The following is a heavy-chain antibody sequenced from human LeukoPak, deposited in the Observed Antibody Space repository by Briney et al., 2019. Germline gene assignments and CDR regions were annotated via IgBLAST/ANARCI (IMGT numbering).Heavy chain of an antibody. CDR2: FDPEDGET. V-gene: IGHV1-24*01. Sequence: EASVKVSCKVSGYTLTELSMHWVRQAPGKGLEWMGGFDPEDGETIYAQKFQGRVTMTEDTSTDTAYMELSSLRSEDTAVYYCATPSDSPGYYFDYWGQGTLVTVSS. CDR3: ATPSDSPGYYFDY. CDR1: GYTLTELS. J-gene: IGHJ4*02. D-gene: IGHD3-22*01.